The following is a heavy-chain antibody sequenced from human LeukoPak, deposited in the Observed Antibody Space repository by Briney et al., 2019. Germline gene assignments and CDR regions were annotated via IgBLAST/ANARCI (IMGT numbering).Heavy chain of an antibody. CDR1: GGTFSSYA. J-gene: IGHJ3*02. D-gene: IGHD6-13*01. CDR3: ARGPALYSSSLPFDI. CDR2: IIPIFGTA. V-gene: IGHV1-69*01. Sequence: GASVKVSCKASGGTFSSYAISWVRQAPGQGLEWMGGIIPIFGTANYAQKFQGRVTITADESTSTAYMELSSLRSEDTAVYYCARGPALYSSSLPFDIWGQGTMVTVSS.